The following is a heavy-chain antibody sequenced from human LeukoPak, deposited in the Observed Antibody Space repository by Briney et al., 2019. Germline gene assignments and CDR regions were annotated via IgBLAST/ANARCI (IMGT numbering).Heavy chain of an antibody. V-gene: IGHV1-2*02. CDR3: ARDIAVAGVPYFDY. Sequence: ASVKVSCKASGYTFTGSYMHWMRQAPGQGLEWMGWINPNTGGTKYAQKFQGRVTMTRDTSISTAYMELSRLRSDDTAVYYCARDIAVAGVPYFDYWGQGTLVTVSS. D-gene: IGHD6-19*01. CDR1: GYTFTGSY. J-gene: IGHJ4*02. CDR2: INPNTGGT.